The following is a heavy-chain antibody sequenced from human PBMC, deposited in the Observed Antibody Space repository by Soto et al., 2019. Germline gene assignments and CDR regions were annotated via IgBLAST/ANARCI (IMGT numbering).Heavy chain of an antibody. CDR1: GYIFSNHI. D-gene: IGHD3-9*01. CDR3: ARGGLTAFDP. CDR2: SSTNNGNT. J-gene: IGHJ5*02. Sequence: QVQLVRSAPEVKKPGASVKVSCKASGYIFSNHIITWVRQAPGQGLEWMGWSSTNNGNTNYAQKFLDRVTMTTDTSTATAYMELTSLRSDDTAIYYCARGGLTAFDPWGQGTLVTVSS. V-gene: IGHV1-18*01.